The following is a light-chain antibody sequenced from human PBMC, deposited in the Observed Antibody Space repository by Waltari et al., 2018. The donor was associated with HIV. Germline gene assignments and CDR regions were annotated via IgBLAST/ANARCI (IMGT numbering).Light chain of an antibody. CDR2: GAS. CDR1: QSVSRN. CDR3: HQYNNWPIYS. J-gene: IGKJ2*03. Sequence: EIVMTQSPATLSVSQGERANLSCRASQSVSRNLAWYQQKPGQAPRLLIYGASTRATGIPVRFSGNGSGTEFTLTISSLQSEDFVLYYCHQYNNWPIYSFGQGTKLEIK. V-gene: IGKV3-15*01.